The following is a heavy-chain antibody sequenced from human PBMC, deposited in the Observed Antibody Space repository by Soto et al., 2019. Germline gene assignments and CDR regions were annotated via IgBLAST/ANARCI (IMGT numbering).Heavy chain of an antibody. CDR3: AIAITASMLRAAIIY. Sequence: QVQLQESGPGLVKPSGTLSLTCAFSGGTISSDNWWTWVSHPPGKGREWIGEMYHSGSTNYTPSLKSRVTISVGKSKNPLPLKLTSVPAADTALSYFAIAITASMLRAAIIYWAQGTLVTVS. CDR2: MYHSGST. CDR1: GGTISSDNW. V-gene: IGHV4-4*02. D-gene: IGHD3-10*01. J-gene: IGHJ4*02.